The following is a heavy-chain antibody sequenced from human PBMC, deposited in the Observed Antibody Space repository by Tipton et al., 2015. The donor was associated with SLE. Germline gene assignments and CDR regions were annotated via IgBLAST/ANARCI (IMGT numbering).Heavy chain of an antibody. V-gene: IGHV4-4*07. CDR1: GGSISSYF. CDR3: AREGTAARPLDY. D-gene: IGHD6-6*01. Sequence: TLSLICTVSGGSISSYFLSWIRQPAGKGLEWIGRIYPSGLTNYNPSLHSRVTMSVDTSKNQFSLNLTSLTAADTAVYYCAREGTAARPLDYWGQGTLVTVSS. CDR2: IYPSGLT. J-gene: IGHJ4*02.